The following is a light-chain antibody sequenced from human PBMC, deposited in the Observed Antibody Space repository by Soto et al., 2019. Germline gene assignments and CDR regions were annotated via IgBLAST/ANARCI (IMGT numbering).Light chain of an antibody. CDR2: DAS. J-gene: IGKJ5*01. CDR1: QSVSSY. V-gene: IGKV3-11*01. CDR3: QQRSNWPPSIT. Sequence: EIVLTQSPATLSLSPGERATLSCRASQSVSSYLAWYQQKPGQAPRLLIYDASNWATGIPARFSGSGSGTDFTLTISSLEPKDFAVYYCQQRSNWPPSITFGQGTRLEIK.